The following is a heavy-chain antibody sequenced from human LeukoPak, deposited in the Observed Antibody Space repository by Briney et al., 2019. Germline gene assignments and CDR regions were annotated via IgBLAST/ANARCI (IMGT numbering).Heavy chain of an antibody. CDR2: FSGTANNT. Sequence: GGSLRLSCAASGFTFSSYAMSWVRQAPGKGLEWVSSFSGTANNTYYADSVKGRFTISIDNSKNTVPLQMNSLRAEDTALYYCAKYRTGSSYSGVDYWGQGTLVTVSS. V-gene: IGHV3-23*01. CDR1: GFTFSSYA. J-gene: IGHJ4*02. CDR3: AKYRTGSSYSGVDY. D-gene: IGHD2-15*01.